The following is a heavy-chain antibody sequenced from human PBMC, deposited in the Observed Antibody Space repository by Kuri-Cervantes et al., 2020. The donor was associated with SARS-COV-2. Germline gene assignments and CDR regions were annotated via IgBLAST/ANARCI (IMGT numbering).Heavy chain of an antibody. CDR3: ASRPPPGELGELRVSGMWSDAFDI. J-gene: IGHJ3*02. CDR1: GFTFSSYE. Sequence: GGSLRLSCAASGFTFSSYEMNWARQAPGKGLEWVSYISSSGSTIYYADSVEGRFTVSRDNAKNSLYLQMNSLRAEDTAVYHCASRPPPGELGELRVSGMWSDAFDIWGQGTMVTVSS. CDR2: ISSSGSTI. V-gene: IGHV3-48*03. D-gene: IGHD1-26*01.